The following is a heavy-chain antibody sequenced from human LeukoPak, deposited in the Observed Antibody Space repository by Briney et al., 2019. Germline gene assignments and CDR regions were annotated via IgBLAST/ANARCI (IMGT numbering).Heavy chain of an antibody. Sequence: GESLKISCKGSGYSFTSYWIGWVRQMPGKGLEWMGIIYPGDSDTRYSPSFQGQVTISADKFISTAYLQWSSLKASDTAMYYCARTGLSYDSSGYFDYWGQGTLVTVSS. CDR2: IYPGDSDT. D-gene: IGHD3-22*01. V-gene: IGHV5-51*01. CDR3: ARTGLSYDSSGYFDY. CDR1: GYSFTSYW. J-gene: IGHJ4*02.